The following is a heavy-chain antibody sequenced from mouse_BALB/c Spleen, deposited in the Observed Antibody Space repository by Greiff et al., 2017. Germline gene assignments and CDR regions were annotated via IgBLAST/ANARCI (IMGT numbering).Heavy chain of an antibody. CDR1: GFSLSTSGMG. D-gene: IGHD2-4*01. CDR2: IYWDDDK. CDR3: ARRATMITNYLDY. Sequence: QVTLKESGPGILQPSQTLSLTCSFSGFSLSTSGMGVSWIRQPSGKGLEWLAHIYWDDDKRYNPSLKSRLTISKDTSRNQVFLKITSVDTADTATYYCARRATMITNYLDYWGQGTTLTVSS. V-gene: IGHV8-12*01. J-gene: IGHJ2*01.